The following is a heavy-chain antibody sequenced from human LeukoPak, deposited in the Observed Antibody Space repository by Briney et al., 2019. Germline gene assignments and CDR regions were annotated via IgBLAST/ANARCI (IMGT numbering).Heavy chain of an antibody. Sequence: GGSLRLSCAASGFTFSSYWMSWVRQAPGKGLEWVANIKQDGSEKYYVDSVKGRFTISRDNAKNSLYLQMNSLRAEDTAVYYCARPSGSSWYPAFDMWGQGTMVTVSS. CDR2: IKQDGSEK. J-gene: IGHJ3*02. CDR1: GFTFSSYW. CDR3: ARPSGSSWYPAFDM. V-gene: IGHV3-7*01. D-gene: IGHD6-13*01.